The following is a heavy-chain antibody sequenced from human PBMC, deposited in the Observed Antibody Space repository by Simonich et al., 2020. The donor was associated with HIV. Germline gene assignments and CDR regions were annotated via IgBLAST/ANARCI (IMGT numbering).Heavy chain of an antibody. CDR1: GFTFCSYA. CDR3: AKDRYYNFWSGYYDY. V-gene: IGHV3-23*01. J-gene: IGHJ4*02. Sequence: EVQLLESGGGLVQPGGSLRLSCAASGFTFCSYAMGWVRQAPGKGLEGVSAIRGSVCSTYYAESVKGRFTISRDNSKNTRYLQMNSLRAEDTAVYYCAKDRYYNFWSGYYDYWGQGTLVTVSS. CDR2: IRGSVCST. D-gene: IGHD3-3*01.